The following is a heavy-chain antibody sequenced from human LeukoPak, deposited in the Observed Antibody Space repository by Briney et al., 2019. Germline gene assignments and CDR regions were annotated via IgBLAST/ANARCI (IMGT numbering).Heavy chain of an antibody. D-gene: IGHD3-10*01. CDR3: ARLHLHAVRGVIYPYYFDY. V-gene: IGHV1-2*02. J-gene: IGHJ4*02. Sequence: ASVKVSCKASGYTFTGYYMHWVRQAPGQGLEWMGWINPNSGGTNYAQKFQGRVTITGDKSTSTAYMELSSLRSEDTAVYYCARLHLHAVRGVIYPYYFDYWGQGTLVTVSS. CDR1: GYTFTGYY. CDR2: INPNSGGT.